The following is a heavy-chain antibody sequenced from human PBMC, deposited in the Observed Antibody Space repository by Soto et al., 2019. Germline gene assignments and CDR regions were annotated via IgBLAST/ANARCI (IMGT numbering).Heavy chain of an antibody. CDR3: ARVYCGTACYSIPWFDP. D-gene: IGHD2-21*02. J-gene: IGHJ5*02. CDR1: GFTFSTYG. Sequence: QVQLVESGGGVVQPGRSLRLSCAASGFTFSTYGMHWVRQAPGKGLEWVALIWYDGSIKNYADSVKGRFTISRDNSKNTLSLHMNSLRAEDSAAYYCARVYCGTACYSIPWFDPWGQGTLVTVSS. CDR2: IWYDGSIK. V-gene: IGHV3-33*01.